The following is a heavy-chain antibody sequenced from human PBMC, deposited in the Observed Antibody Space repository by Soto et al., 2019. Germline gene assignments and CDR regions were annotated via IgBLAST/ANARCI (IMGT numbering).Heavy chain of an antibody. J-gene: IGHJ4*02. V-gene: IGHV3-30-3*01. CDR1: GVTFSSYA. D-gene: IGHD2-2*01. CDR3: ARDPGGVVPAAMLAY. CDR2: ISYDGSNK. Sequence: GGSLRLSCAASGVTFSSYAMHWVRQAPGKGLEWVAVISYDGSNKYYADSVKGRFTISRDNSKNTLYLQMNSLRAEDTAVYYCARDPGGVVPAAMLAYWGQGTLVTVSS.